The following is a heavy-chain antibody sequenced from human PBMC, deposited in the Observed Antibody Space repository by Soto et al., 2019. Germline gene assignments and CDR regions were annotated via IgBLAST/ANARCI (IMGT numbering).Heavy chain of an antibody. Sequence: SETLSLTCTVSGGSISSYYWSWIRQPPGKGLEWIGYIYYSGSTNYNPSLKSRVTISVDTSKNQFSLKLSSVTAADTAVYYCARRGSYFFDAFDIRAQRTTVTGSS. D-gene: IGHD5-18*01. CDR2: IYYSGST. V-gene: IGHV4-59*08. CDR3: ARRGSYFFDAFDI. CDR1: GGSISSYY. J-gene: IGHJ6*02.